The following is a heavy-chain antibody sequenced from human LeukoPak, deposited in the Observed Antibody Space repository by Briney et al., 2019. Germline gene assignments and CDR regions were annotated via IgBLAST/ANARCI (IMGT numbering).Heavy chain of an antibody. V-gene: IGHV1-46*01. Sequence: GASVRVSCKASGYTFTSYYMHWVRQAPGQGLEWMGIINPSGGSTSYAQKLQGRVTMTRDTSTSTVYMELSSLRSEDTAVYYCATKERKDSSSSNYYYMDAWGKGTTVTVSS. D-gene: IGHD6-6*01. CDR2: INPSGGST. J-gene: IGHJ6*03. CDR3: ATKERKDSSSSNYYYMDA. CDR1: GYTFTSYY.